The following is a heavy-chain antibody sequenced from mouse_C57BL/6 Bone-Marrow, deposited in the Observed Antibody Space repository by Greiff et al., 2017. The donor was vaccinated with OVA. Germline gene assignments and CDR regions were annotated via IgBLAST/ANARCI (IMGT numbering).Heavy chain of an antibody. CDR1: GYTFTSYW. CDR3: ARRSYDGYWFAY. V-gene: IGHV1-50*01. D-gene: IGHD2-3*01. Sequence: QVQLQQPGAELVKPGASVKLSCKASGYTFTSYWMQWVKQRPGQGLEWIGEIDPSDSYTNYNPKFKGKATLPVDTSSSTAYMQLSSLTSGDSAVYYCARRSYDGYWFAYWGQGTLVTVSA. CDR2: IDPSDSYT. J-gene: IGHJ3*01.